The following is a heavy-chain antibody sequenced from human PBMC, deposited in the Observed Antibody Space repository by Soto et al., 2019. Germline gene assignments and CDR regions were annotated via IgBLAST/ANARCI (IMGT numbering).Heavy chain of an antibody. CDR2: ISAYNGNT. CDR1: GYTFTSYG. D-gene: IGHD5-18*01. V-gene: IGHV1-18*04. J-gene: IGHJ6*02. Sequence: QVQLVQSGAEVKKPGASVKVSCKASGYTFTSYGISWVRQAPGQGLEWMGWISAYNGNTNYAQKLQGRVTMTRNTSISTAYMELSSLRSEDTAVYYCARGGRGYSFFPGWNPRKHYYYGMDVWGQGTTVTVSS. CDR3: ARGGRGYSFFPGWNPRKHYYYGMDV.